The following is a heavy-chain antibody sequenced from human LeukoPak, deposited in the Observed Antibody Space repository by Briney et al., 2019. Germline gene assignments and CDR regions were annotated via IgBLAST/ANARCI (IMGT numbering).Heavy chain of an antibody. CDR1: GYTFTSYD. V-gene: IGHV1-8*01. CDR3: ARGGRRIAARQRGNWFDP. J-gene: IGHJ5*02. D-gene: IGHD6-6*01. Sequence: ASVKVSCKASGYTFTSYDINWVRQAPGQGLEWMGWMNPNSGNTGYAQKFQGRVTMTRNTSISTDYMELSSLRSEDTAVYYCARGGRRIAARQRGNWFDPWGQGTLVTVSS. CDR2: MNPNSGNT.